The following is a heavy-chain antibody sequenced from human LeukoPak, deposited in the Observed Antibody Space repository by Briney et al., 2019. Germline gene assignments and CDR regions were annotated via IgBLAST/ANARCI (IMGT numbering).Heavy chain of an antibody. J-gene: IGHJ4*02. CDR1: GDSVTSNSVA. D-gene: IGHD2-15*01. CDR3: TRDLYCSGASCSFDY. CDR2: TYYRSKWYN. Sequence: SQTLSLTCAISGDSVTSNSVAWNWLRQSPSRGLEWLGRTYYRSKWYNDYAGSVRSRITITPDTSNNQFSLQLNSVTPEDTAVYYCTRDLYCSGASCSFDYWGQGTPVTVSS. V-gene: IGHV6-1*01.